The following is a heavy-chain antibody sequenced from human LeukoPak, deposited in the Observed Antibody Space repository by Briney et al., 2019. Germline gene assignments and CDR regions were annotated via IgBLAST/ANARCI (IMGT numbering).Heavy chain of an antibody. V-gene: IGHV4-39*07. CDR3: ARRNRSGSYYNDYYYMDV. CDR2: IYYSGST. D-gene: IGHD3-10*01. Sequence: SETLSLTCTVSGGSISSSSYYWGWIRQPPGKGLEWIGSIYYSGSTYYNPSLKSRVTISVDTSKNQFSLKLSSVTAADTAVYYCARRNRSGSYYNDYYYMDVWGKGTTVTVSS. J-gene: IGHJ6*03. CDR1: GGSISSSSYY.